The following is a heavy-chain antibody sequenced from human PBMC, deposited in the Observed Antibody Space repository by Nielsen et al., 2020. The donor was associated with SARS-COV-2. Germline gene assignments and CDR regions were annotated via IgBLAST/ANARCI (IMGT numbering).Heavy chain of an antibody. CDR3: ARRGNSGYDYYYYYGMDV. CDR1: GYSFTSYW. J-gene: IGHJ6*02. D-gene: IGHD5-12*01. V-gene: IGHV5-51*01. CDR2: IYPGDSDT. Sequence: GGSLRLSCKGSGYSFTSYWIGWVRQMPGKGLEWMGIIYPGDSDTRYSPSFQGQVTISADKSISTAYLQWSSLKASDTAMYYCARRGNSGYDYYYYYGMDVWGQGTTVTVSS.